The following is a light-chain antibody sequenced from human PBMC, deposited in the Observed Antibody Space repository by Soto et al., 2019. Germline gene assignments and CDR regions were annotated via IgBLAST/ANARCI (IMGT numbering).Light chain of an antibody. J-gene: IGLJ1*01. V-gene: IGLV1-51*01. CDR3: GSWDSSLTYV. CDR2: DNN. CDR1: SSNIGNNF. Sequence: QSVLTQPPSVPAAPGQKVTISCSGSSSNIGNNFVTWYQQLPGTAPKLLIYDNNKRPSGIPDRFSGSQSGTSATLGITGLQTGDEAVYYCGSWDSSLTYVFGTGTQLTVL.